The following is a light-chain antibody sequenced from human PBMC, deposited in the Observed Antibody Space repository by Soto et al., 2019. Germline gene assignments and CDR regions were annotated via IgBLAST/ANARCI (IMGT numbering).Light chain of an antibody. V-gene: IGKV3-15*01. CDR1: QSVSSN. CDR2: VAS. Sequence: EIVMTQSPATLSVSPGERATLSCRASQSVSSNLAWYQQKPGQTPKLLIYVASTRATGIPARFSGSGSGTEFTLTISSLQSEDFAVYYCHNVWPLTFGGGTKVEFK. CDR3: HNVWPLT. J-gene: IGKJ4*01.